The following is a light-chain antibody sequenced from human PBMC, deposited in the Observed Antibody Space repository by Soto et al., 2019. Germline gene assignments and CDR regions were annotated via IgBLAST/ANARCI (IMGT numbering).Light chain of an antibody. CDR2: GAS. V-gene: IGKV3-20*01. J-gene: IGKJ1*01. CDR3: QQYCSSPTLT. CDR1: QSVSSSY. Sequence: EIVLTQSPGTLSLSPGERATLSCRASQSVSSSYLAWYQQKPGQAPRLLIYGASSRATGIPDRFSGSDSGTDFTLNISRLEPEDFAVYYCQQYCSSPTLTFGQGTKVEVK.